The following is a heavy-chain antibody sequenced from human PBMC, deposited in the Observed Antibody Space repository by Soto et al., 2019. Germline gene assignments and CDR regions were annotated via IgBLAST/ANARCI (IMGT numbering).Heavy chain of an antibody. CDR2: ISAYNGNT. D-gene: IGHD5-12*01. Sequence: APEKVSRKASGYTFTSHGNTRVRQAPGQGLEWMGWISAYNGNTNYTQNLQGRITMTTDTSTSTAYMELRSLRSDDTAVYYCARGLGGYNSIAAYWGQGALVTVSS. V-gene: IGHV1-18*01. CDR3: ARGLGGYNSIAAY. CDR1: GYTFTSHG. J-gene: IGHJ4*02.